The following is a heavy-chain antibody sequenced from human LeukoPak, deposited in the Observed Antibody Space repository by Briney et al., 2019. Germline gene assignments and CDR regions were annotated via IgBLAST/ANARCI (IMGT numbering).Heavy chain of an antibody. V-gene: IGHV3-74*01. J-gene: IGHJ4*02. CDR3: ARDGDLRDFDY. CDR2: INSDGSST. CDR1: GFTFDDYA. Sequence: PGGSLRLSCAASGFTFDDYAMHWVRQAPGKGLVWVSRINSDGSSTSYADSVKGRFTISRDNAKNTLYLQMNSLRAEDTAVYYCARDGDLRDFDYWGQGTLVTVSS. D-gene: IGHD7-27*01.